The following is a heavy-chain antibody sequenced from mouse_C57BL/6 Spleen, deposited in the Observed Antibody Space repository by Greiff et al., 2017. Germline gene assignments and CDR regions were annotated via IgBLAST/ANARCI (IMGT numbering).Heavy chain of an antibody. D-gene: IGHD2-4*01. J-gene: IGHJ3*01. CDR1: GYSITSGYY. Sequence: EVKLLESGPGLVKPSQSLSLTCSVTGYSITSGYYWNWIRQFPGNKLEWMGYISYDGSNNYNPSLKNRISLTRDTSKNQFFLKLNSVTNEDTATYYGARGDYDSWFAYWGQGTLVTVSA. CDR3: ARGDYDSWFAY. V-gene: IGHV3-6*01. CDR2: ISYDGSN.